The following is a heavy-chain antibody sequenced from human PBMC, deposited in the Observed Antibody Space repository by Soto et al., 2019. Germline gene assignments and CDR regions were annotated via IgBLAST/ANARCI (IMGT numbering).Heavy chain of an antibody. J-gene: IGHJ4*02. CDR3: VREGSAWSRGY. V-gene: IGHV3-11*01. D-gene: IGHD6-19*01. CDR1: GFTVSSNY. CDR2: ISEGGTTI. Sequence: GRSLTLSFVVCGFTVSSNYMSWIRQAPGKGLEWVSHISEGGTTIYYSDSVKGRFTVSRDDAKNSLYLQMNSLRVADTAVYYCVREGSAWSRGYWGQGTLVTVSS.